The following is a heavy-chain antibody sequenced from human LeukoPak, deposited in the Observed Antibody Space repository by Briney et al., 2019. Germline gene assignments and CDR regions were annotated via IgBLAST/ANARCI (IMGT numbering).Heavy chain of an antibody. CDR1: GGTFSSYA. D-gene: IGHD1-26*01. V-gene: IGHV1-69*13. CDR2: IIPIFGTA. CDR3: ARENSARGPPDY. Sequence: SVKVSCKASGGTFSSYAISWVRQAPGQGLEWMGGIIPIFGTANYAQKFQGRVTITADESTSTAYMELSSLRSEDTAVYYCARENSARGPPDYWGQGTLVTVSS. J-gene: IGHJ4*02.